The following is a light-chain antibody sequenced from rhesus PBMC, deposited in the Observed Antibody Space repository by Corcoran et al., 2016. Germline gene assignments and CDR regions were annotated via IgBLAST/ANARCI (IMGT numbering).Light chain of an antibody. CDR2: KAA. CDR1: QSISSW. CDR3: QQYSSSPWT. Sequence: DIQMTQSPSSLSASVGDTVTITCRASQSISSWLAWYQQKPGKSPKLLIYKAATLQSGVPSRFSGRGSGTDFTLTISSLQSEDFAIYYCQQYSSSPWTFGQGTKVEIK. J-gene: IGKJ1*01. V-gene: IGKV1-22*01.